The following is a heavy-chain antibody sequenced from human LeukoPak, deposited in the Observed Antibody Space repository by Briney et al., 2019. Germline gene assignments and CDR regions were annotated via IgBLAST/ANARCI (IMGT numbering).Heavy chain of an antibody. CDR3: ARHEVVAPFFDY. J-gene: IGHJ4*02. CDR1: GGSIINSY. Sequence: SETLSLTCTVSGGSIINSYWSWIRQPPGKGLEWIGYISFGGSPNYSPSLKSRVTMSVDTSENQFSLKLSSVTAADTAVYYCARHEVVAPFFDYWGQGTLVTVSS. CDR2: ISFGGSP. V-gene: IGHV4-59*08. D-gene: IGHD2-15*01.